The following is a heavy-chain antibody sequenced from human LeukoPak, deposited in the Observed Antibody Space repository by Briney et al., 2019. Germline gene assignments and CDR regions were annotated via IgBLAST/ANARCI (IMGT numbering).Heavy chain of an antibody. CDR1: GFIFDDYV. D-gene: IGHD5-18*01. V-gene: IGHV3-9*01. CDR2: ITWDGYKI. CDR3: VKGYSSSWSGYFDS. J-gene: IGHJ4*02. Sequence: PGGSLRLSCEASGFIFDDYVMYWVRQVPGKGLEWVSDITWDGYKIDYVESVKGRFTISRDNARNSLFLQMNRVRVEDTAFYYCVKGYSSSWSGYFDSWGQGTLVTVAS.